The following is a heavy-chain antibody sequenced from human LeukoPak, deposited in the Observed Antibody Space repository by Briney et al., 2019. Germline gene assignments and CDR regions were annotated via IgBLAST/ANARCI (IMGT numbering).Heavy chain of an antibody. CDR2: INPNSGGT. Sequence: AAVKVSCKASGYTFTGYYMHWVRQAPGQGLEWMGWINPNSGGTNYAQKFQGRVTMTRDTSISTGYMELSRLRLDDTAVYYCARFDFRLGALGYWGQGTLVTVSS. CDR1: GYTFTGYY. V-gene: IGHV1-2*02. CDR3: ARFDFRLGALGY. J-gene: IGHJ4*02. D-gene: IGHD3-9*01.